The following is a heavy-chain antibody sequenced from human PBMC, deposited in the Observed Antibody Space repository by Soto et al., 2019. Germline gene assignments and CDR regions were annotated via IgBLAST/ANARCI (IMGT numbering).Heavy chain of an antibody. Sequence: HPGGSLRLSXAASGFTFSSYGMHWVRQAPGKGLEWVAVISYDGSNKYYADSVKGRFTISRDNSKNTLYLQMNSLRAEDTAVYYCAKYLSQRKKIAVAGNWFDPWGQGTLVTVSS. D-gene: IGHD6-19*01. CDR2: ISYDGSNK. CDR3: AKYLSQRKKIAVAGNWFDP. CDR1: GFTFSSYG. J-gene: IGHJ5*02. V-gene: IGHV3-30*18.